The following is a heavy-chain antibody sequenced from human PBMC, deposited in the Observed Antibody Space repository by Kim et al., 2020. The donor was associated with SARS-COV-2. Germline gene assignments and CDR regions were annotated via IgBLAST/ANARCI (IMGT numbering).Heavy chain of an antibody. J-gene: IGHJ6*02. V-gene: IGHV1-18*01. Sequence: ASVKVSCKASGYTFTSYGISWVRQAPGQGLEWMGWISAYNGNTNYAQKLQGRVTMTTDTSTSTAYMELRSLRSDDTAVYYCARDGITMVRGVMPGTYYYYGMDVWGQGTTVTVSS. D-gene: IGHD3-10*01. CDR1: GYTFTSYG. CDR2: ISAYNGNT. CDR3: ARDGITMVRGVMPGTYYYYGMDV.